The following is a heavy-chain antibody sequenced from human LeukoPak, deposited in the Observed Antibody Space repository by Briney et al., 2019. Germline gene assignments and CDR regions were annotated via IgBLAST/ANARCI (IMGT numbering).Heavy chain of an antibody. Sequence: ASVKVSCKASGYTFTSYDMHWVRQAPEQGLEWMGIITPSGGSTTYAQKFQGRITMARDTSTRTIYMELSSLRSEDTAVYYCAREGYCSGGSCYFVDHWGQGTLVTVSS. CDR2: ITPSGGST. J-gene: IGHJ4*02. CDR3: AREGYCSGGSCYFVDH. CDR1: GYTFTSYD. V-gene: IGHV1-46*01. D-gene: IGHD2-15*01.